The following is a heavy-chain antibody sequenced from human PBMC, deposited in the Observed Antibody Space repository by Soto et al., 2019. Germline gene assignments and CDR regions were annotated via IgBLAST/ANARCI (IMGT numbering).Heavy chain of an antibody. CDR2: IIPIFGTA. CDR3: AREASSSAGVDY. J-gene: IGHJ4*02. D-gene: IGHD6-6*01. CDR1: GGTFSSYA. V-gene: IGHV1-69*01. Sequence: QVQLMQSGAEVKKPGSSVKVSCKASGGTFSSYAISWVRQAPGQGLEWMGGIIPIFGTANYAQKFQGRVMITADESTSTADMELSSLRCEDRAVYYCAREASSSAGVDYWGQGTMVTVSS.